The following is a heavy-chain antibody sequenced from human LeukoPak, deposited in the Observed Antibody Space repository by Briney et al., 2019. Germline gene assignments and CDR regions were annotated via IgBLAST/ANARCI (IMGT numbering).Heavy chain of an antibody. CDR2: VSSTGGTT. Sequence: LGGSLRLSCAASGFTFSNYAMSWVRQAPGKGLEWVSSVSSTGGTTYYADSVKGRFTISRDNSKNMLYLQMNSLRAEDTAVYYCAKGSNWNYLYYFDYWGQGTLVTVSS. CDR3: AKGSNWNYLYYFDY. CDR1: GFTFSNYA. J-gene: IGHJ4*02. V-gene: IGHV3-23*01. D-gene: IGHD1-7*01.